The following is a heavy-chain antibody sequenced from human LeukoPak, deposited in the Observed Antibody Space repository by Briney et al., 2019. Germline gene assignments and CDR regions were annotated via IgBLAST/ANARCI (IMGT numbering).Heavy chain of an antibody. CDR1: GFTFSSYS. CDR2: ISSSSNYI. D-gene: IGHD3-10*01. CDR3: ARDLNYGSRTFDY. J-gene: IGHJ4*02. Sequence: GGSLRLSCAASGFTFSSYSMNWVRQAPGKGLEWVSSISSSSNYIYYADSVKGRFTISRDNAKNSLYLQMNSLRAEDTAVYYCARDLNYGSRTFDYWGQGTLVTVSS. V-gene: IGHV3-21*01.